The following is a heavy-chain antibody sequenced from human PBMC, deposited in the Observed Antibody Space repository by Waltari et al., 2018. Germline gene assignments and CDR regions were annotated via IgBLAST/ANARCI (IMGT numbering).Heavy chain of an antibody. J-gene: IGHJ4*02. V-gene: IGHV1-2*02. CDR1: GYTFTGYY. CDR2: INPDSGDT. D-gene: IGHD2-8*02. Sequence: QVQLVQSGAEVKKPGASVKVSCQTSGYTFTGYYMHWVRQAPGQGLEWMGWINPDSGDTNYAQKFQGRVTMTRDTSINTAYMELSRLRSDDTAIYYCARLVRRWRIDSYFDYWGQGTLVTVSS. CDR3: ARLVRRWRIDSYFDY.